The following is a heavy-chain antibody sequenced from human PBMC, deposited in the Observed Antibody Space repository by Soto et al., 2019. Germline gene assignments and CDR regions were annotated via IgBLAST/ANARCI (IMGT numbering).Heavy chain of an antibody. D-gene: IGHD6-19*01. Sequence: GGSLRLSCAASGFTFSSYGMHWVRQAPGKGLEWVAVISYDGSNKYYADSVKGRFTISRDNSKNTLYLQMNSLRAEDTAVYYCAKESSGPTRGYYYYGMDVWGQGTTVTVSS. CDR1: GFTFSSYG. J-gene: IGHJ6*02. CDR3: AKESSGPTRGYYYYGMDV. V-gene: IGHV3-30*18. CDR2: ISYDGSNK.